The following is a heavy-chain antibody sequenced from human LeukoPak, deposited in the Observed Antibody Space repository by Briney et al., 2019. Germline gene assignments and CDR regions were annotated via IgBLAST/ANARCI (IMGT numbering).Heavy chain of an antibody. CDR1: GFAFSNYA. Sequence: GGSLRLSCITSGFAFSNYAMNWVRQAPGKGLEWVSGISGGSAYYADSVKGRFNISRDNSKNVLYLQMNRLRAEDTAVYYCAKDICPSPRCLLYLDSWGQGTLVTVSS. CDR3: AKDICPSPRCLLYLDS. CDR2: ISGGSA. V-gene: IGHV3-23*01. J-gene: IGHJ4*02. D-gene: IGHD3-10*02.